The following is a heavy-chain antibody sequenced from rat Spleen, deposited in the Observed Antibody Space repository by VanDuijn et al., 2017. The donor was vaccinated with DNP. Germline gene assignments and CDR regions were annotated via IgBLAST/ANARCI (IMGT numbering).Heavy chain of an antibody. CDR3: ARPPYYYSGAMDA. CDR2: ISTSGSRT. J-gene: IGHJ4*01. D-gene: IGHD1-1*01. Sequence: EVQFVESGGGLVQPGRSLKLSCAASGFTFSDYNMAWVRQAPKKGLEWVATISTSGSRTYYPDSVKGRFTISRDNAKSTLYLQMNSLRSEDTATYYCARPPYYYSGAMDAWGQGTSVTVSS. V-gene: IGHV5-7*01. CDR1: GFTFSDYN.